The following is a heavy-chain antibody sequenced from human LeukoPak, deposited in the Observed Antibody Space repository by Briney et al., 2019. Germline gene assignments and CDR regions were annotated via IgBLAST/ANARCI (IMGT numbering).Heavy chain of an antibody. CDR1: GGSISSSSYY. D-gene: IGHD1-26*01. V-gene: IGHV4-39*01. J-gene: IGHJ4*02. CDR2: IYYSGST. CDR3: ARMPLRKVGANPTFDY. Sequence: SETLSLTCTVSGGSISSSSYYSGWIRQPPGKGLEWIGSIYYSGSTYYNPSLKSRVTISVDTSKNQFSLKLSSMTAADTAVYYCARMPLRKVGANPTFDYWGQGTLVTVSS.